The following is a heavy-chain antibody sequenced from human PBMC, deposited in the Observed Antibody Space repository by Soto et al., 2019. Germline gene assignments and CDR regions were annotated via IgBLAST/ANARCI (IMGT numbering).Heavy chain of an antibody. CDR1: GYSFTSYW. CDR2: IYPGDSDT. D-gene: IGHD6-13*01. CDR3: ARTMYSSSWYYYYYGMDV. V-gene: IGHV5-51*01. Sequence: DSLKISCKGSGYSFTSYWIGWVRQMPGKGLEWMGIIYPGDSDTRYSPSFQGQVTISADKSISTAYLQWSSLKASDTAMYYCARTMYSSSWYYYYYGMDVWGQGTTVTVSS. J-gene: IGHJ6*02.